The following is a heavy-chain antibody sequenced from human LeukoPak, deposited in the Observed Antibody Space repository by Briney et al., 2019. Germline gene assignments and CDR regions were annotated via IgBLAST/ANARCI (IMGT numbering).Heavy chain of an antibody. Sequence: ASVRVSCKASGYTFTGYYMHWVRQAPGQGLEWMGWINPNSGGTNYAQKFQGRVTMTRDTSISTAYMELSRLRSDDTAVYYCARYARYYYDSSGYYYFWPPFDYWGQGTLVTVSS. D-gene: IGHD3-22*01. V-gene: IGHV1-2*02. CDR1: GYTFTGYY. J-gene: IGHJ4*02. CDR2: INPNSGGT. CDR3: ARYARYYYDSSGYYYFWPPFDY.